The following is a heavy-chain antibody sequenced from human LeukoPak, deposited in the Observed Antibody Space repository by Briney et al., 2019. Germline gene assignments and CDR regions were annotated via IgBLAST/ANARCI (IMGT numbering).Heavy chain of an antibody. J-gene: IGHJ5*02. CDR1: GGSISSYY. CDR2: TYYSGST. V-gene: IGHV4-59*12. Sequence: SETLSLTCTVSGGSISSYYWSWIRQPPGKGLEWIGYTYYSGSTNYNPSLKSRVTMSVDTSKNQFSLKLSSVTAADTAVYYCARDYNWFDPWGQGTLVTVSS. CDR3: ARDYNWFDP.